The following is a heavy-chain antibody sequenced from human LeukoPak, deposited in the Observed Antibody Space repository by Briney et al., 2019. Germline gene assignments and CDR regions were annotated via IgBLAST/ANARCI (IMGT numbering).Heavy chain of an antibody. J-gene: IGHJ4*02. CDR3: ARDVSPGSTSAYNY. CDR1: GYTFTDYY. Sequence: ASVKVSCKASGYTFTDYYMHWVRQAPGQGLERMGWINPNSGGTNYAQKFQGRVTMTRDTSISTAYMELSRLRSDDTALYYCARDVSPGSTSAYNYWGQGTLVTVSS. V-gene: IGHV1-2*02. CDR2: INPNSGGT. D-gene: IGHD3-16*01.